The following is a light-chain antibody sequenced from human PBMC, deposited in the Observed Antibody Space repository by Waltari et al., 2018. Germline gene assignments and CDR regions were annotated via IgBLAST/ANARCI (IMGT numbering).Light chain of an antibody. V-gene: IGLV2-8*01. CDR3: FSYAGSNNLV. CDR1: SSDVGADNY. CDR2: EVS. J-gene: IGLJ2*01. Sequence: QSALTPPPSASGSPGQSVTISCPGTSSDVGADNYVSWYQQHPDKAPQLMIFEVSQRPSGVPDRFSGSKSGNTASLTVSGLQAEDEADYYCFSYAGSNNLVFGGGTKLTVL.